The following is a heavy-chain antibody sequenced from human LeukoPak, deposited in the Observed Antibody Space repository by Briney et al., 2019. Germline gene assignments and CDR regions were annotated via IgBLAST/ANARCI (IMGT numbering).Heavy chain of an antibody. V-gene: IGHV3-23*01. CDR2: ITGSGRGT. CDR3: TRNPGMDV. J-gene: IGHJ6*02. Sequence: PGGSLRLSCAASGFTFSTYAMSWVRQAPGKGLEWVSTITGSGRGTYYTDSVKGRFTISRDNAKNTLYLQMNSLRTEDTAVYYCTRNPGMDVWGQGTTVTVSS. CDR1: GFTFSTYA.